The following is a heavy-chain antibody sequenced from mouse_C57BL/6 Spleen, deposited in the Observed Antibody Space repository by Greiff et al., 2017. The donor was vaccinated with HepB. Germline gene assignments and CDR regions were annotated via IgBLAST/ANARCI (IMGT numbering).Heavy chain of an antibody. CDR3: ARWWSYFDY. J-gene: IGHJ2*01. CDR2: INPNNGGT. V-gene: IGHV1-26*01. Sequence: EVQLQQSGPELVKPGASVKISCKASGYTFTDYYMNWVKQSHGKSLEWIGDINPNNGGTSYNQKFKGKATLTVDKSSSTAYMELRSLTSEDSAVYYCARWWSYFDYWGQGTTLTVSS. CDR1: GYTFTDYY. D-gene: IGHD1-1*02.